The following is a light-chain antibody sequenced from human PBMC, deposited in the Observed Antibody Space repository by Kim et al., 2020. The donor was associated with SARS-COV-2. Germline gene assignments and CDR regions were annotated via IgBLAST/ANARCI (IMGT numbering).Light chain of an antibody. CDR2: GDN. CDR3: QSYDSSLSIVV. Sequence: QGGTLSCPGGSSNVGAGYEVQWYEQVPGTAPKLLIYGDNNRPSGVPDRFSGSKSDTSASLAITGLQAEDEADYYCQSYDSSLSIVVFGGGTQLTVL. V-gene: IGLV1-40*01. CDR1: SSNVGAGYE. J-gene: IGLJ2*01.